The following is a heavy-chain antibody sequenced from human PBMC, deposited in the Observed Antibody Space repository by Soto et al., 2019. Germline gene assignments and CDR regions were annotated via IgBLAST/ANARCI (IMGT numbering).Heavy chain of an antibody. CDR3: ARAIGYYLYYFDY. J-gene: IGHJ4*02. D-gene: IGHD3-22*01. CDR1: GGSFSGYY. V-gene: IGHV4-34*01. Sequence: SETLSLTCAVYGGSFSGYYWSWIRQPPGKGLEWIGEINHSGSTNYNPSLKSRVTISVDTSKNQFSLKLSSVTAADTAVYYCARAIGYYLYYFDYWGQGTLVTVSS. CDR2: INHSGST.